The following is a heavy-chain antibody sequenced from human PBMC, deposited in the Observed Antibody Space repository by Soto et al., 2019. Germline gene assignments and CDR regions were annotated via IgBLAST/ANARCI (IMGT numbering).Heavy chain of an antibody. D-gene: IGHD2-15*01. Sequence: QVQLQQWGAGLLKPSETLSLTCAVYGGSFSGYYWSWIRQPPGKGLEWIGEINHSGSTNYNPSLRSRVTISVDTSKNQSSLKLSSGTAADTAVYYCARGRSGGSCYSVFTSCGLTFDYWGQGTLVTVSS. V-gene: IGHV4-34*01. J-gene: IGHJ4*02. CDR1: GGSFSGYY. CDR3: ARGRSGGSCYSVFTSCGLTFDY. CDR2: INHSGST.